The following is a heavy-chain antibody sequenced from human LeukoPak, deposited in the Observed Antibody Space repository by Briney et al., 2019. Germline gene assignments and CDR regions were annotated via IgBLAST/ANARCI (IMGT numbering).Heavy chain of an antibody. V-gene: IGHV1-46*01. Sequence: ASVKVSCKASGYTFTSYYMHWVRQAPGQGLEWMGIINPSGGSTSYAQKFQGRVTMTRDTSTSTVYMELGSLRSEDTAVYYCASSVGYYYGSGSYFSFDYWGQGTLVTVSS. J-gene: IGHJ4*02. D-gene: IGHD3-10*01. CDR1: GYTFTSYY. CDR2: INPSGGST. CDR3: ASSVGYYYGSGSYFSFDY.